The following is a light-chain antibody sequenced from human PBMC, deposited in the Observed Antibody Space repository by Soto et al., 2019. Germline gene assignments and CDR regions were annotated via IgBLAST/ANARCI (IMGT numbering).Light chain of an antibody. CDR3: CSYAGNYILV. V-gene: IGLV2-11*01. Sequence: QSALTQPPSVSGSPGQSVTISCTGTSSDVGGYNYVSWYQQHPDKAPKLMIYDVSKRPSGVPDRFSGSKSGNTASLTISGLQAEDEADYYCCSYAGNYILVFGGGTKVTVL. CDR1: SSDVGGYNY. J-gene: IGLJ2*01. CDR2: DVS.